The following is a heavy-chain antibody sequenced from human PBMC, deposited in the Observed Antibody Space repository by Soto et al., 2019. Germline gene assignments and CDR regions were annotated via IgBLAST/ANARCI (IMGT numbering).Heavy chain of an antibody. V-gene: IGHV4-39*02. Sequence: KPSETLSLTCIVSGASFSDANYYWVWIRQPPGEGLEWIGSFYYDGRTYYNASLKSRVTISVDTSKNHFSLMLTSVTAADTAVYYCERRSHIVVAPTWGQGTMVTVYS. CDR3: ERRSHIVVAPT. CDR2: FYYDGRT. J-gene: IGHJ4*02. D-gene: IGHD2-21*01. CDR1: GASFSDANYY.